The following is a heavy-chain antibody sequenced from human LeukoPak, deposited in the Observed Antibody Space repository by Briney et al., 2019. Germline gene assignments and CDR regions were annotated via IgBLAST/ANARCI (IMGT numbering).Heavy chain of an antibody. V-gene: IGHV1-2*02. CDR1: GSTFTGNY. D-gene: IGHD3-3*01. CDR3: ARDKGLEWLASCFDY. J-gene: IGHJ4*02. Sequence: ASVKVSGKASGSTFTGNYMYWGRQAPGQGLGWMGGINPNSGGTNYAQKFQGRVTMTRDTSISTAYMELSRLRSDDTAVYYCARDKGLEWLASCFDYWGQGTLVTVSS. CDR2: INPNSGGT.